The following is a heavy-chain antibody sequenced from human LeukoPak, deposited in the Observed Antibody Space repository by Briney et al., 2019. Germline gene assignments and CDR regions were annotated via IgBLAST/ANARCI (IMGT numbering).Heavy chain of an antibody. D-gene: IGHD6-19*01. CDR2: IIPIFGTA. Sequence: SVKVSCKASGGTFSSYAISWVRQAPGQGLEWMGGIIPIFGTANYAQKFQGRVTITADKSTSTAYMELSSLRSEDTAVYYCARFGLGKHIEVAGIPFDIWGQGIMVTVSS. CDR1: GGTFSSYA. CDR3: ARFGLGKHIEVAGIPFDI. V-gene: IGHV1-69*06. J-gene: IGHJ3*02.